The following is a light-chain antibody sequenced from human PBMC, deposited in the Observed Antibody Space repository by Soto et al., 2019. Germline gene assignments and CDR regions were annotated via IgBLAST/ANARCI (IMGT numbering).Light chain of an antibody. Sequence: QSALTQPRSVSGSPGQSVTISCTGTGNDVGAYNYVSWYQQHPGRPPKLMIYDVTTWPSGVPERFSGSKSGNTASLTISGLQAEDEADYFCCSYAGGYIYLFGTGTKGTVL. CDR2: DVT. CDR3: CSYAGGYIYL. V-gene: IGLV2-11*01. CDR1: GNDVGAYNY. J-gene: IGLJ1*01.